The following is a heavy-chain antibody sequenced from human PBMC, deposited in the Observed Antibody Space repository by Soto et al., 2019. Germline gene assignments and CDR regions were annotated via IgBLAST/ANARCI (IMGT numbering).Heavy chain of an antibody. Sequence: QVQLMQSGAEVKKPGASVKVSCKASGDTFTDYYIHWVRQAPGQGLEWMGTVNPSGGHTTYAQHFLGRVTRTRDTSTSTLYMELTSLRSADTAVYYCARGGHVVVVTATLDYWGQGTLVTVSS. D-gene: IGHD2-21*02. V-gene: IGHV1-46*01. J-gene: IGHJ4*02. CDR3: ARGGHVVVVTATLDY. CDR2: VNPSGGHT. CDR1: GDTFTDYY.